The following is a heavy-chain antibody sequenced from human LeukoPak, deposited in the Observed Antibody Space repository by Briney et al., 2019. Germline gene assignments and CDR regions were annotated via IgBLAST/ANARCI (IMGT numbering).Heavy chain of an antibody. D-gene: IGHD2-15*01. J-gene: IGHJ4*02. CDR1: GGSFSGYY. Sequence: SETLSLTCAVYGGSFSGYYWSWLRQPPGKGLEWIGEINHSGSTNYNPSLKSRVTISVDTSKNQFSLKMSSVTAADTAVYYCASSPGYSGPFDYWGQGTLVTVSS. CDR3: ASSPGYSGPFDY. V-gene: IGHV4-34*01. CDR2: INHSGST.